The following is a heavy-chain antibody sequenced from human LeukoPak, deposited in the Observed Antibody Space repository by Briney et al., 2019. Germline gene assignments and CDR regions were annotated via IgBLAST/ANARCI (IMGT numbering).Heavy chain of an antibody. J-gene: IGHJ6*02. D-gene: IGHD2-2*01. CDR2: IVVGSGNT. V-gene: IGHV1-58*02. CDR1: GFTFTSSA. CDR3: AAESMGYCSSTSCYPVYYGMDV. Sequence: ASVKVSCKASGFTFTSSAMQWVRQARGQRLEWIGWIVVGSGNTNYAQKFQERVTITRDMSTSTAYMDLSSLRSEDTAVYYCAAESMGYCSSTSCYPVYYGMDVWGQGTTVTVSS.